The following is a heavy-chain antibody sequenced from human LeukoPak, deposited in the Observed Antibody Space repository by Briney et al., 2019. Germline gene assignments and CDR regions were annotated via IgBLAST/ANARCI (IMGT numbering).Heavy chain of an antibody. CDR3: ATHTVTNDY. Sequence: SETLSLTCAVYGGSFSGYYWSWIRQPPGKGLEWIGEINHSGSTNYNPSLKSRVTISVDTSKNQFSLKLRSVSAADTAVYYCATHTVTNDYWGQGPVVTVSS. V-gene: IGHV4-34*01. J-gene: IGHJ4*02. CDR2: INHSGST. D-gene: IGHD4-17*01. CDR1: GGSFSGYY.